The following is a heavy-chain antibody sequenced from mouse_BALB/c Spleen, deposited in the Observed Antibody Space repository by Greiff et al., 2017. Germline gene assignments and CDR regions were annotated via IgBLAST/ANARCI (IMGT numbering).Heavy chain of an antibody. J-gene: IGHJ2*01. CDR1: GYSITSDYA. CDR3: ANSRNRYDFDY. CDR2: ISYSGST. D-gene: IGHD2-14*01. V-gene: IGHV3-2*02. Sequence: DVKLQESGPGLVKPSQSLSLTCTVTGYSITSDYAWNWIRQFPGNKLEWMGYISYSGSTSYNPSLKSRISITRDTSKNQFFLQLNSVTTEDTATYYCANSRNRYDFDYWGQGTTLTVSS.